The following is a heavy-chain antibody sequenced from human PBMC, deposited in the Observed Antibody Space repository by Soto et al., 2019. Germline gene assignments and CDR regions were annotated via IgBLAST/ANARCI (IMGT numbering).Heavy chain of an antibody. CDR1: GGSISSRSYY. Sequence: KASETLSLTCTVSGGSISSRSYYWGWIRQPPGKGLEWIGSYFYTGSTYYNPSLKSRVITSVDMSKNQVSLKLSSVTAADTAVYYCYAEVPAIYYLYAMDVWGQGTTVTVSS. J-gene: IGHJ6*02. CDR3: YAEVPAIYYLYAMDV. CDR2: YFYTGST. V-gene: IGHV4-39*01. D-gene: IGHD2-2*01.